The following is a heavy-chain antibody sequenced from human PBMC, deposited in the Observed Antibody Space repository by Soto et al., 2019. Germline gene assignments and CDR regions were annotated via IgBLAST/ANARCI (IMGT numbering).Heavy chain of an antibody. V-gene: IGHV3-74*01. CDR3: ARAKSGSYDWFDP. J-gene: IGHJ5*02. CDR2: INTDGSRT. CDR1: GFTFSNYW. Sequence: LRLSCAASGFTFSNYWMHWVRQAPGKGLMWVSRINTDGSRTTYADSVQGRFAISRDNAKNTLYLQMNSLRAEDTAVYYCARAKSGSYDWFDPWGQGTLVTVSS. D-gene: IGHD3-10*01.